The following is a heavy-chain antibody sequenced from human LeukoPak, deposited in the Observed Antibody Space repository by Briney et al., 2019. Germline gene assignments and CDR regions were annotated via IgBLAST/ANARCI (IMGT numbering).Heavy chain of an antibody. V-gene: IGHV3-30*04. D-gene: IGHD5-24*01. Sequence: PGGSLRLSCAASGFTFSSYSMHWVRQAPGKGLEWMAVISYDGSNKYYADSVKGRFTVSRDNSKNTLYLQMNSLRADDTAVYFCARDPRWLHPPGYWGQGTLVTVSS. CDR1: GFTFSSYS. CDR2: ISYDGSNK. J-gene: IGHJ4*02. CDR3: ARDPRWLHPPGY.